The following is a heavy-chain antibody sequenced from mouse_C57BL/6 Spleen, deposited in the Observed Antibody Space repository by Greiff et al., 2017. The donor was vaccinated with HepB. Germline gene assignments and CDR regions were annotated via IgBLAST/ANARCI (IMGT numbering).Heavy chain of an antibody. J-gene: IGHJ3*01. D-gene: IGHD3-2*02. CDR1: GYTFTSYW. Sequence: VQLQQSGAELVKPGASVKMSCKASGYTFTSYWITWVKQRPGQGLEWIGDIYPGSGSTNYNEKFKSKATLTVDTSSSTAYMQLSSLTAEDSAVYYCARWGSGAFAYWGQGTLVTVSA. CDR3: ARWGSGAFAY. CDR2: IYPGSGST. V-gene: IGHV1-55*01.